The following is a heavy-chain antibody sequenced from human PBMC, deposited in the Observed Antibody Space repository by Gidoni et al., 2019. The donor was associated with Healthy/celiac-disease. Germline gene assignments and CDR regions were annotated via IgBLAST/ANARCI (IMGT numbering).Heavy chain of an antibody. CDR3: ARRDPRGSRNAFDI. CDR2: IYYSGST. Sequence: RQPPGKGLEWIGSIYYSGSTYYNPSLKSRVTISVDTSKNKFSLKLSSVTAADTAVYYCARRDPRGSRNAFDIWGQGTMVTVSS. V-gene: IGHV4-39*01. J-gene: IGHJ3*02.